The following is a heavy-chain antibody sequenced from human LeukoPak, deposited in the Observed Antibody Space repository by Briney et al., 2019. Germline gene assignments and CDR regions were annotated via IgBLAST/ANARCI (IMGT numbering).Heavy chain of an antibody. CDR3: ARLAVAGLYYYYGMDV. Sequence: PSQTLSLTCTVSGGSVSSGGYYWSWIRQHPGKGLEWIGYIYYRGGTYYNPSLKSRVAISVDTSKNQFSLKLSSVTAADTAVYYCARLAVAGLYYYYGMDVWGQGTTVTVSS. CDR2: IYYRGGT. D-gene: IGHD6-19*01. V-gene: IGHV4-31*03. CDR1: GGSVSSGGYY. J-gene: IGHJ6*02.